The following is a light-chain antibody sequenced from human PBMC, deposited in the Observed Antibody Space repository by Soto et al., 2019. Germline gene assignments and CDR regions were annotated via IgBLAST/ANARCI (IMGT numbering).Light chain of an antibody. Sequence: QSVLTQPASVSGSPGQSITISCTGTIDDVGAYNYVSWYQQRPGSAPQLILYDVNNRPSGASRRFSGSKSVHTAYLTISGLQSDDEAIYHCSSYTSTYSLVFGTGTKVTV. CDR3: SSYTSTYSLV. J-gene: IGLJ1*01. CDR1: IDDVGAYNY. V-gene: IGLV2-14*03. CDR2: DVN.